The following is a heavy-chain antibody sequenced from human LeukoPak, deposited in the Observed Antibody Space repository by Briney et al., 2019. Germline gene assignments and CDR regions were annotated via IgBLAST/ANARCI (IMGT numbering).Heavy chain of an antibody. CDR1: GFTFSSYGM. J-gene: IGHJ6*03. Sequence: GSLRLSCAASGFTFSSYGMSWVRQAPGKGLEWIGEICHSGRTNYNPSLKSRVTISVDKSKNQFSLKLSSVTAADTAVYYCAREGGIVVAGTWGRNSYYMDVWGKGTTVTVSS. V-gene: IGHV4-4*02. D-gene: IGHD6-19*01. CDR3: AREGGIVVAGTWGRNSYYMDV. CDR2: ICHSGRT.